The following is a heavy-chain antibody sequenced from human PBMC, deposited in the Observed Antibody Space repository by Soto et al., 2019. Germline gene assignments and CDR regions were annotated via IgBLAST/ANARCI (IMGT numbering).Heavy chain of an antibody. Sequence: SGTLSLTCTVSGGSISSYYWSWIRQPPGKGLEWIGYIYYSGSTNYNPSLKSRVTISVDASKNQFSLKLSSVTAADTAVYYCARIWFGEFSWFDPWGQGTLVTVS. CDR3: ARIWFGEFSWFDP. CDR1: GGSISSYY. CDR2: IYYSGST. D-gene: IGHD3-10*01. V-gene: IGHV4-59*01. J-gene: IGHJ5*02.